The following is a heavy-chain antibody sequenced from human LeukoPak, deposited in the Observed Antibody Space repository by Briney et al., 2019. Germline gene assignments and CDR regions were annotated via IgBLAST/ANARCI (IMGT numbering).Heavy chain of an antibody. CDR1: GFTFSNAW. Sequence: GGSLRLSCAASGFTFSNAWMSWVRQAPGKGLEWVGRIKSKTDGGTTDYAAPVKGRFTISRDDSKNTLYLQMNSLKTEDTAVYYCTRGIVVVPAAISPYYYYYMDVWGKGTTVTVSS. CDR2: IKSKTDGGTT. CDR3: TRGIVVVPAAISPYYYYYMDV. J-gene: IGHJ6*03. V-gene: IGHV3-15*01. D-gene: IGHD2-2*01.